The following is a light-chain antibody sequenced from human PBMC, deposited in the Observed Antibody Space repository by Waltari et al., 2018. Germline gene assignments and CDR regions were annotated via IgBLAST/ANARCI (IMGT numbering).Light chain of an antibody. V-gene: IGLV3-21*02. Sequence: SYVLTQPPSVSVAPGQTARITCGGTSIGRQRVHWYQQKPGQAPLLVVYDDTDRPSGIPERFSGSSSGNTATLTISRVEAGDEADYYCQVWDSGSDHVVFGGGTKLTVL. CDR3: QVWDSGSDHVV. CDR1: SIGRQR. CDR2: DDT. J-gene: IGLJ2*01.